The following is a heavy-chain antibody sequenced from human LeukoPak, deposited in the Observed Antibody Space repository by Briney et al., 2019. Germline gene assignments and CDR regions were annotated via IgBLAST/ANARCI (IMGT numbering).Heavy chain of an antibody. D-gene: IGHD2-2*01. CDR2: ISTSGSTI. CDR1: GFTFSDYY. Sequence: GGSLRLSCAASGFTFSDYYMRWMRQAPGQGLEWVSYISTSGSTIYHADSVKGRFTISRDNAKNSLYLQMNSLRADDTAVYYCAREHCSTTSCYFDYWGQGSLVTVSS. J-gene: IGHJ4*02. CDR3: AREHCSTTSCYFDY. V-gene: IGHV3-11*01.